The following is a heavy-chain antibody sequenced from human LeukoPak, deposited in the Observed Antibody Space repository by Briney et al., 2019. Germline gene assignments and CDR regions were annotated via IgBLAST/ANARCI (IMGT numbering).Heavy chain of an antibody. V-gene: IGHV3-74*01. Sequence: AGGSLRLSCAASGFTFSRYWMHWVPQAPGEGLVWVSRIKTDGTYTSNADSVKGRFTISRDNAKSTLYLQMNSLRVEDTAVYYCVADLGDYADFWGQGTLVTVSS. J-gene: IGHJ4*02. CDR3: VADLGDYADF. CDR2: IKTDGTYT. CDR1: GFTFSRYW.